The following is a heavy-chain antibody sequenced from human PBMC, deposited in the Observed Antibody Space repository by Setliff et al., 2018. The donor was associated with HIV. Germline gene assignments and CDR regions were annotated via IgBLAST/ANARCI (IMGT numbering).Heavy chain of an antibody. CDR2: IDSNNGNR. J-gene: IGHJ6*03. CDR1: GYSLSTYA. V-gene: IGHV1-18*01. D-gene: IGHD2-8*01. CDR3: VRLTADRTNYYYYMDV. Sequence: ASVKVSCKAPGYSLSTYAISWVRRAPGQGLEWMGWIDSNNGNRNFAQKFRGRVTMTTDISTNTAYMEVRSLSFDDTAVYYCVRLTADRTNYYYYMDVWGKGTTVTVSS.